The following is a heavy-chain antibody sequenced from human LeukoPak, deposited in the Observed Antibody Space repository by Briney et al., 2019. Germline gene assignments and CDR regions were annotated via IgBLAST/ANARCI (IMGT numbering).Heavy chain of an antibody. CDR1: GGSISSYY. CDR3: ARHSESSEIDY. Sequence: PSETLSLTCTVSGGSISSYYWSWIRQPPGKGLEWIGYIYYSGSTNYNPSLKSRVTISVDTSKNQFSLKLSSVTAADTAVYHCARHSESSEIDYWGQGTPVTVSS. D-gene: IGHD3-16*02. V-gene: IGHV4-59*08. J-gene: IGHJ4*02. CDR2: IYYSGST.